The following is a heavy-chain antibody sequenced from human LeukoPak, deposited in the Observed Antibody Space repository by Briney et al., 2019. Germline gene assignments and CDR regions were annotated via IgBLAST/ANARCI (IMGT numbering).Heavy chain of an antibody. J-gene: IGHJ3*02. V-gene: IGHV1-2*02. CDR2: ISPHSGFT. D-gene: IGHD7-27*01. CDR1: GYTLTGHY. CDR3: ARQTGDDALDI. Sequence: ASVKVSCKASGYTLTGHYIHWVRQAPGQGLEWMGWISPHSGFTMYPQRFQGRVTMTTNTSISTAFLEVRRLRSDDTAAYYCARQTGDDALDIWGQGTMITVYS.